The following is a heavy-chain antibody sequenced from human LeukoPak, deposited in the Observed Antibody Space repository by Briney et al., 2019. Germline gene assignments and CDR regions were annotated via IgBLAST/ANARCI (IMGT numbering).Heavy chain of an antibody. CDR3: AKDSAGIKMAGPFDY. CDR1: GFTFSSYA. CDR2: ISGSGGST. J-gene: IGHJ4*02. Sequence: GGSLRLSCAASGFTFSSYAMSWVRQAPGKGLEWVSAISGSGGSTYYADSVKGRFTISRDNSKNTLYLQMNSLRAEDTAVYYCAKDSAGIKMAGPFDYWGQGTLVTVSS. V-gene: IGHV3-23*01. D-gene: IGHD6-19*01.